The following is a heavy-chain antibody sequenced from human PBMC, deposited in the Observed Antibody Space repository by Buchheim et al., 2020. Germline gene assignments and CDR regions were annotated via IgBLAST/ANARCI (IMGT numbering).Heavy chain of an antibody. CDR3: ARDQGYSSGYYYYYGMDV. Sequence: QVQLVESGGGVVQPGRSLRLSCAASGFTFSSYAMHWVRQAPGKGLEWVAVISYDGSNKYYADSVKGRFTISRDNSKNTLYLQMNSLRAEDTAVYYCARDQGYSSGYYYYYGMDVWGQGTT. CDR1: GFTFSSYA. V-gene: IGHV3-30*04. J-gene: IGHJ6*02. CDR2: ISYDGSNK. D-gene: IGHD6-19*01.